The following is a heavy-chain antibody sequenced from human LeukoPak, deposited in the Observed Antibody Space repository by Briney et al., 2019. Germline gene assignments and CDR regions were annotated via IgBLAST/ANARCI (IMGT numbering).Heavy chain of an antibody. D-gene: IGHD3-10*01. CDR1: GFTFSSYA. J-gene: IGHJ3*02. CDR2: ISGSGGST. V-gene: IGHV3-23*01. Sequence: GGSLRLSCAASGFTFSSYAMSWVRQAPGKGLEWVSAISGSGGSTYYADSVKGRFTISRDNSKNTLYLQMNSLRAEDTAVYYCAKDRSMVRGVIPTRDAFDIWGQGTVVTVSS. CDR3: AKDRSMVRGVIPTRDAFDI.